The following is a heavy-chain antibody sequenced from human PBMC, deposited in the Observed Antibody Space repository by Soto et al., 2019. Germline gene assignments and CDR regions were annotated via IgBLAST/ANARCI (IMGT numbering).Heavy chain of an antibody. CDR2: IYYSGST. D-gene: IGHD3-22*01. V-gene: IGHV4-61*01. J-gene: IGHJ1*01. CDR3: ARGPYGYYEKSGNYYAEYFQH. Sequence: PSETLSLTCTVSGGSVSSGSYYWSWIRQPPGKGLECVGYIYYSGSTNYNPSLKSRVTISVDTSKNQFYLKLSSVTAADTAVYYCARGPYGYYEKSGNYYAEYFQHWGQGTLVTVSS. CDR1: GGSVSSGSYY.